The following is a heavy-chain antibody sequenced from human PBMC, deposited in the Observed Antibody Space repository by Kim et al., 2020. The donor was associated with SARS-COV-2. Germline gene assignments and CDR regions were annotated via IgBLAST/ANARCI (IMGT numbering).Heavy chain of an antibody. J-gene: IGHJ3*02. D-gene: IGHD1-26*01. CDR1: GGSISSYY. CDR3: ARDHSGKDAFDI. V-gene: IGHV4-59*13. CDR2: IYYSGST. Sequence: SETLSLTCTVSGGSISSYYWSWIRQPPGKGLEWIGYIYYSGSTNYNPSLKSRVTISVDTSKNQFSLKLSSVTAADTAVYYCARDHSGKDAFDIWGQGTMVTVSS.